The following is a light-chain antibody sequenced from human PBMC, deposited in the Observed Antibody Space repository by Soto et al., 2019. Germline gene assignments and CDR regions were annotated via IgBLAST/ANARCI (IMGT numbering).Light chain of an antibody. CDR1: QSVSSD. CDR2: GAS. Sequence: EMVMTQSPATLSVSPGERATLSCRASQSVSSDSAWYQQKPGQAPRLLIYGASTRATGIPARFSGSGSGTEFTLTISSLQSEDFAVYYCQQYNTWPRAFGQGTKVEIK. V-gene: IGKV3-15*01. J-gene: IGKJ1*01. CDR3: QQYNTWPRA.